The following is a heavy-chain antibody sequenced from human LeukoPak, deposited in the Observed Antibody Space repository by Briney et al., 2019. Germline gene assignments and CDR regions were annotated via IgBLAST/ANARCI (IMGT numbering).Heavy chain of an antibody. Sequence: GGSLSLSCAASGFTFSSYGMHWVRQAPGKGLEWVAVIWYDGSNKYYADSVKGRFTIPRDNSKNTLYLQMNSLRAEDTAVYYCARESAAGSAFDYWGQGTLVTVSS. V-gene: IGHV3-33*01. CDR2: IWYDGSNK. J-gene: IGHJ4*02. CDR3: ARESAAGSAFDY. CDR1: GFTFSSYG. D-gene: IGHD6-13*01.